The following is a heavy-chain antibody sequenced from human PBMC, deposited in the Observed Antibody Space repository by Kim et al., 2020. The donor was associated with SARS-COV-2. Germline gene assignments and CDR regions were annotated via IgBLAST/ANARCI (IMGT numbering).Heavy chain of an antibody. D-gene: IGHD3-3*01. CDR3: ARDLRKIITIFGVVTTNDAFDI. CDR2: SNHSGST. CDR1: GESFSGYY. J-gene: IGHJ3*02. Sequence: SETLSLTCAVYGESFSGYYWNWIRQPQGKGQEWIGKSNHSGSTNYNPSPKSRVTVSVDTSKTQFSLKLSSVTAANTAMYYYARDLRKIITIFGVVTTNDAFDIWGQGTMVTVSS. V-gene: IGHV4-34*01.